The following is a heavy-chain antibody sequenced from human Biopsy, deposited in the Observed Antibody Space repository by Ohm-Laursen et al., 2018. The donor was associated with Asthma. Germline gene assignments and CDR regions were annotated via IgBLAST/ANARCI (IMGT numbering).Heavy chain of an antibody. V-gene: IGHV1-69*13. CDR1: GDSFSNYA. Sequence: VKISCKASGDSFSNYAISWVRQAPGQGLGWMGGLIPVLGTPDHAQMLEGRVTITADESTSTAYMELSSLSSEDTAVYYCARGYSGSDRIVYYYSGLEVWGQGTTVTVSS. CDR2: LIPVLGTP. CDR3: ARGYSGSDRIVYYYSGLEV. J-gene: IGHJ6*02. D-gene: IGHD5-12*01.